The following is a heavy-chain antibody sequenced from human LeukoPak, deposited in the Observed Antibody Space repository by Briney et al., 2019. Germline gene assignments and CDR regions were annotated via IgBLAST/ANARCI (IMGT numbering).Heavy chain of an antibody. CDR3: ARRAGEYSHPYDY. CDR1: GFTFSDYY. Sequence: PGGSLRLSCAASGFTFSDYYMSWIRQAPGKGLEWVSFIYSGGNTHYSDSVTGRFTISRDNSKNTLYLQMNSLRADDTAIYYCARRAGEYSHPYDYWGQGTLVTVSS. J-gene: IGHJ4*02. CDR2: IYSGGNT. D-gene: IGHD2-15*01. V-gene: IGHV3-53*01.